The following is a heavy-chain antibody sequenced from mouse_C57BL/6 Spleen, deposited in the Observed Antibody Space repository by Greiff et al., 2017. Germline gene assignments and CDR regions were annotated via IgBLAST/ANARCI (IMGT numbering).Heavy chain of an antibody. CDR3: AREKGNYYGSGYAMDY. CDR1: GYTFTSYG. CDR2: IYPRSGNT. V-gene: IGHV1-81*01. Sequence: VQLQQSGAELARPGASVKLSCKASGYTFTSYGISWVKQRTGQGLEWIGEIYPRSGNTYYNEKFKGKATLTADKSSSTAYMELRSLTSEDSAVYFCAREKGNYYGSGYAMDYWGQGTSVTVSS. J-gene: IGHJ4*01. D-gene: IGHD1-1*01.